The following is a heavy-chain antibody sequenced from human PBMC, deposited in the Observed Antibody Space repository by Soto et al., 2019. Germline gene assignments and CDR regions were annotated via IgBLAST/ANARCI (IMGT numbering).Heavy chain of an antibody. Sequence: VQLAESGGGLIQPGGSLRLSCAASGFSVSSTYLNWVRQAPWKGLEWVSVVYPGGSTYYADSVKGRFTISRDNSKNTLYLQMNSLRAEDSAVYFCARTYSWPYYFDYWGQGTLVTVSS. V-gene: IGHV3-53*01. D-gene: IGHD2-21*01. CDR2: VYPGGST. CDR1: GFSVSSTY. CDR3: ARTYSWPYYFDY. J-gene: IGHJ4*02.